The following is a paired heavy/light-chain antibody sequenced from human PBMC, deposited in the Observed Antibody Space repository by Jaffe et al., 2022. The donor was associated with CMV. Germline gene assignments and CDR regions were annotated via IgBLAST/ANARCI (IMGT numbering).Heavy chain of an antibody. CDR3: ARHGLVVGVTVLRDVEYFQQ. D-gene: IGHD2-21*02. J-gene: IGHJ1*01. Sequence: QLQLQESGPGLVKPSETLSLTCTVSGDSISSSRFYWSWIRQSPGKGLEWIGSGHYGGSTYYNPSLKSRVSISVDASKKQFSLNLTSVTAADSSVYYCARHGLVVGVTVLRDVEYFQQWGQGTLVTVSS. V-gene: IGHV4-39*01. CDR2: GHYGGST. CDR1: GDSISSSRFY.
Light chain of an antibody. CDR1: QTLLYTSNNKNY. CDR2: WAS. V-gene: IGKV4-1*01. Sequence: DIVMTQSPDSLAVSLGERATINCTSSQTLLYTSNNKNYLAWYQQRSGQPPKLLIYWASSRESGVPDRFSGSGSGTDFTLTISSLQAEDVAIYYCQQYYNNPLTFGGGTRVEIK. CDR3: QQYYNNPLT. J-gene: IGKJ4*01.